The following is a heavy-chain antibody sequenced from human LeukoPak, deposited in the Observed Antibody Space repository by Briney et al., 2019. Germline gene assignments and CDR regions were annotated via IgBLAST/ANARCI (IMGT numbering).Heavy chain of an antibody. J-gene: IGHJ6*02. CDR2: IIPILGIA. V-gene: IGHV1-69*04. CDR1: GGTFSSYA. D-gene: IGHD3-3*01. CDR3: AREHYDFWSEGSGMDV. Sequence: GASVKVSCKASGGTFSSYAISWVRQAPGQGLEWMGRIIPILGIANYAQKFQGRVTITADKSTSTAYMELSSLRSEDTAVYYCAREHYDFWSEGSGMDVWGQGTTVTVSS.